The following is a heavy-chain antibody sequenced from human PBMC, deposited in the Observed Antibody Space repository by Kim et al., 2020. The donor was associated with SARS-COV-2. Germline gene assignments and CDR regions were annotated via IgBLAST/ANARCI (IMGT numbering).Heavy chain of an antibody. V-gene: IGHV3-72*01. Sequence: GRFTISRDDSKNSLYLQMNSLKTEDTAVYYCARVALVCSSTSCYNGAFDYWGQGTLVTVSS. J-gene: IGHJ4*02. D-gene: IGHD2-2*02. CDR3: ARVALVCSSTSCYNGAFDY.